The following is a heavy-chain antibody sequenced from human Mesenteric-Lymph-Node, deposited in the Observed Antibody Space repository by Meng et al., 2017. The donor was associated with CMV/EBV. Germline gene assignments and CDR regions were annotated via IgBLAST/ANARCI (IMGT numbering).Heavy chain of an antibody. CDR3: ARDNSEPGDGWWFDP. CDR2: INPTGSYT. Sequence: ASVKVSCKASGFTFISYYMHWVRQAPGQGLEWMGIINPTGSYTSYAQKFQGRVTMTRDTSTSTVSMELSSLRSEDTAVYYCARDNSEPGDGWWFDPWGQGTLVTVSS. CDR1: GFTFISYY. V-gene: IGHV1-46*01. J-gene: IGHJ5*02. D-gene: IGHD7-27*01.